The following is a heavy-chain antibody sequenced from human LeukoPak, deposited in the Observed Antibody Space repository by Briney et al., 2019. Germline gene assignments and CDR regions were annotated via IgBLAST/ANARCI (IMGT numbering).Heavy chain of an antibody. CDR1: GFALRSYT. Sequence: PGGSLRLSCAASGFALRSYTVTWVRQAPGKGLEWVSSISSTSAYIYYAESVKGRFSISRDNVDNVVHLQMSSLTNEDTAVYYCTTDQVDSSGYFRDHDYWGQGTLVTVSS. J-gene: IGHJ4*02. CDR2: ISSTSAYI. CDR3: TTDQVDSSGYFRDHDY. V-gene: IGHV3-21*01. D-gene: IGHD3-22*01.